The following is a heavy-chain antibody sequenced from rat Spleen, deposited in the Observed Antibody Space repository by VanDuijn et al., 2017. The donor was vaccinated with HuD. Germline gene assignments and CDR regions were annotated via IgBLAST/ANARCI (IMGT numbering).Heavy chain of an antibody. CDR2: ISTGGGKT. CDR3: ARRHYGYTDYFDY. CDR1: GFTFNNYV. Sequence: EVQLVESGGGLVQPGRSLKLSCAASGFTFNNYVMAWVRQAPTKGLEWVASISTGGGKTYYRDSVKGRFTISRDYAKNTLYLQMDSLRSEDTATYYCARRHYGYTDYFDYWGQGVMVTVSS. V-gene: IGHV5S13*01. D-gene: IGHD1-9*01. J-gene: IGHJ2*01.